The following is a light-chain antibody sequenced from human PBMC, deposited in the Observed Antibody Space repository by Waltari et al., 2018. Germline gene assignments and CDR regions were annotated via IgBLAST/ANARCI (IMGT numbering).Light chain of an antibody. Sequence: QSALTQPPSASGSPGQSVTIPCTGTSSDVGGYNYVPGYQQHPGQAPKLMIYEVTQRPSGVPDRFSGSKSGNTASLTVSGLQAEDEADYYCSSYAGSNKGVFGGGTKLTVL. CDR3: SSYAGSNKGV. CDR2: EVT. CDR1: SSDVGGYNY. J-gene: IGLJ2*01. V-gene: IGLV2-8*01.